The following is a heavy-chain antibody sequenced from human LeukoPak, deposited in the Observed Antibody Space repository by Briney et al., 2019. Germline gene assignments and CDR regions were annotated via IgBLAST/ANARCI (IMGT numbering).Heavy chain of an antibody. CDR2: IKSRTDGETT. Sequence: PGGSLRLSCAASGLTFSNAWMSWLRQAPGKGLEWLGRIKSRTDGETTDYAAPVKGRFTVSRHDSRNTLYLQMNSLRTEDTAVYYCAKEHDYTNAAPEWGFDSWGQGTLVIVSS. V-gene: IGHV3-15*01. J-gene: IGHJ4*02. D-gene: IGHD2-2*02. CDR1: GLTFSNAW. CDR3: AKEHDYTNAAPEWGFDS.